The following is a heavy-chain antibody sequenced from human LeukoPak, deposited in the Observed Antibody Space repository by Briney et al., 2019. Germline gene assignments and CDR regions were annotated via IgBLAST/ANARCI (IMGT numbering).Heavy chain of an antibody. V-gene: IGHV3-30*03. Sequence: PGGSLRLSCAASGFTFISYDMQWVRQAPGKGLEWLAVMSGDGSITLYSDSVKGRFTISRDNSENTLYMEMASLRVEDSAVYYCARSTLRLSIFRTRIPPIDYCGQGTLVTVSS. CDR1: GFTFISYD. CDR2: MSGDGSIT. J-gene: IGHJ4*02. D-gene: IGHD3-3*01. CDR3: ARSTLRLSIFRTRIPPIDY.